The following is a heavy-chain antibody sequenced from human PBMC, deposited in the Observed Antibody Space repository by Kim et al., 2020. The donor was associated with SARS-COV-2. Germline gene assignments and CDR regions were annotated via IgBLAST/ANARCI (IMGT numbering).Heavy chain of an antibody. D-gene: IGHD3-22*01. CDR3: ARTSLYDSGAYEDD. CDR2: IGQDGSRK. Sequence: GGSLRLSCAASGFTFSTYWMTWVRQVPGKGLEWVANIGQDGSRKNYVDSVKGRFTISRDNAKNALYMQMNNLGAEDTAVFYCARTSLYDSGAYEDDWGQGTLVTVSS. CDR1: GFTFSTYW. J-gene: IGHJ4*02. V-gene: IGHV3-7*01.